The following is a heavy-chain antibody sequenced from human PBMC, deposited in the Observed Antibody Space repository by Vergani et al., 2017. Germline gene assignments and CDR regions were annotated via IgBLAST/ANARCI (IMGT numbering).Heavy chain of an antibody. D-gene: IGHD2-21*01. J-gene: IGHJ4*02. CDR2: IYHSGGT. V-gene: IGHV4-61*01. Sequence: QVQLQESGPGLVKPSETLSLTCTVSGASVNRANYYWSWMRQTPGTGLEWIGFIYHSGGTSYSPSLKSRVTISLDTSKNQFSLKVASVTAADTAMYYCESTVCGGECYYDHWGQGTLVTVSS. CDR3: ESTVCGGECYYDH. CDR1: GASVNRANYY.